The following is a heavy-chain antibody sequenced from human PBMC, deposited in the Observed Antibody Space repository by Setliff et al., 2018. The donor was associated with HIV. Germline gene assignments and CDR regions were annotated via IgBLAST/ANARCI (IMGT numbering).Heavy chain of an antibody. CDR2: ISAYNGNT. V-gene: IGHV1-18*01. Sequence: ASVKVSCKASGYTFTSYGISWVRQAPGQGLEWMGWISAYNGNTNYAQKFQGRVTITTDESTSTAYMELSSLRSEDTAVYYCARDRNSSSWYVRYGMDVWGQGTTVTVSS. CDR1: GYTFTSYG. J-gene: IGHJ6*02. D-gene: IGHD6-13*01. CDR3: ARDRNSSSWYVRYGMDV.